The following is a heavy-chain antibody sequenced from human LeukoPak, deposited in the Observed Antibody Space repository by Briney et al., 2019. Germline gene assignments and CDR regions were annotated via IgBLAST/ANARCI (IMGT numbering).Heavy chain of an antibody. CDR2: ISAYNGNT. J-gene: IGHJ6*02. D-gene: IGHD3-16*01. V-gene: IGHV1-18*01. CDR1: GYTFTSYG. CDR3: ARVPSGGRPDYYYYGMDV. Sequence: ASLTVSFTASGYTFTSYGINWVRQAPGQGLEWMGWISAYNGNTIYAQKLQGRVTMTTDTSTSTAYMELRSLRSDDTAVYYCARVPSGGRPDYYYYGMDVWGQGTTVTVSS.